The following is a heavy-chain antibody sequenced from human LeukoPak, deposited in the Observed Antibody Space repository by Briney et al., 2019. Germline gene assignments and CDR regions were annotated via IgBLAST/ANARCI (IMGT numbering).Heavy chain of an antibody. J-gene: IGHJ5*02. V-gene: IGHV5-51*01. CDR1: GYNFTNYW. Sequence: GESLKISCKGFGYNFTNYWIGWVRQMPGKGLEWMGIIYPGDSDTRYSPSFQGQVTISADKSISTAYLQWSSLKASDTAMYYCARLASNWFDPWGQGTLVTVSS. CDR2: IYPGDSDT. CDR3: ARLASNWFDP.